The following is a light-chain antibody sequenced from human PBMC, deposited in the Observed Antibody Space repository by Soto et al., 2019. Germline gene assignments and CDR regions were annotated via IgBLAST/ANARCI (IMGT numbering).Light chain of an antibody. Sequence: QSVPTQPRSVSGSPGQSVTISCTGTSSDVGGYNYVSWYQQHPGKAPKLMIYDGSKRPSGVPDRFSGSKSGNTASLTISGLQAEDEADYYCYSYAGISDVFGTGTKLTVL. J-gene: IGLJ1*01. V-gene: IGLV2-11*01. CDR3: YSYAGISDV. CDR2: DGS. CDR1: SSDVGGYNY.